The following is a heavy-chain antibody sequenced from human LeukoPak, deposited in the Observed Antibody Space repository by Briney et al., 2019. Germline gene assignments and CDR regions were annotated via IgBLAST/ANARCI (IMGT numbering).Heavy chain of an antibody. Sequence: PGGSLRLSCAASGFTFSSYAMHWVRQAPGKGLEWVAVISYDGSNKYYADSVKGRFTISRDNSKNTLYLQMNSLRAEDTAVYYCAPAEGRDSYADFDYWGQGTLVTVSS. D-gene: IGHD5-18*01. CDR2: ISYDGSNK. V-gene: IGHV3-30-3*01. CDR1: GFTFSSYA. CDR3: APAEGRDSYADFDY. J-gene: IGHJ4*02.